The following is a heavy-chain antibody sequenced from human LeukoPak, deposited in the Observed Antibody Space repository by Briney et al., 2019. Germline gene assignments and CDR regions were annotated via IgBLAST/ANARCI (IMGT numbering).Heavy chain of an antibody. CDR1: GGTFSSYA. V-gene: IGHV1-69*06. Sequence: VASVKVSCKASGGTFSSYAISWVRQAPGQGLEWMGGIIPIFGTANYAQKFQGRVTITADKSTSTAYMELSSLRSEDTAVYYCGTYYYDSSGYRAEYFQHWGQGTLVTVSS. D-gene: IGHD3-22*01. J-gene: IGHJ1*01. CDR3: GTYYYDSSGYRAEYFQH. CDR2: IIPIFGTA.